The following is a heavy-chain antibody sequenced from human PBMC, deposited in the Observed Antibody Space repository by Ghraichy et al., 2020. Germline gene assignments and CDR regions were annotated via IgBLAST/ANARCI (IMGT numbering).Heavy chain of an antibody. J-gene: IGHJ6*03. CDR1: GGSISSYY. CDR2: IYYSGST. D-gene: IGHD3-3*01. CDR3: ARVPGHTIFGVGYYYYMDV. V-gene: IGHV4-59*01. Sequence: LSLTCTVSGGSISSYYWSWIRQPPGKGLEWIGYIYYSGSTNYNPSLKSRVTISVDTSKNQFSLKLSSVTAADTAVYYCARVPGHTIFGVGYYYYMDVWGKGTTVTVSS.